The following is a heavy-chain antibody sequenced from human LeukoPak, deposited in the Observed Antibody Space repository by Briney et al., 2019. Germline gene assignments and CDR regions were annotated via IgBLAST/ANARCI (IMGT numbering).Heavy chain of an antibody. D-gene: IGHD3-10*01. J-gene: IGHJ4*02. CDR1: GFTFRNCA. Sequence: PGRSLRLSCAASGFTFRNCAMSWVRQAPGKGLEWVSGISGTGYNTYYADSVKGRFTISRDNSKNTLYLQMNSLGAEDTAVYYCAKHGSGSLFYFDYWGQRTLVTVSS. V-gene: IGHV3-23*01. CDR3: AKHGSGSLFYFDY. CDR2: ISGTGYNT.